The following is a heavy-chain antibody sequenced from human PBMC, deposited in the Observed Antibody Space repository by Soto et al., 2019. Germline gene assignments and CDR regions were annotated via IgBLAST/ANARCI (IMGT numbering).Heavy chain of an antibody. J-gene: IGHJ4*02. D-gene: IGHD2-2*01. Sequence: QVQLVQSGAEVTRPGASVKVSCKASGYSFISHYIHWVRQAPGQGLEWMGFINPSGGSATLAQKFQGRVTMTRDTSTTTVYMELSSLRSEDAAVYYCAIDYLRSKLSLSYFDFWGQGTLVTVSS. CDR1: GYSFISHY. CDR3: AIDYLRSKLSLSYFDF. CDR2: INPSGGSA. V-gene: IGHV1-46*01.